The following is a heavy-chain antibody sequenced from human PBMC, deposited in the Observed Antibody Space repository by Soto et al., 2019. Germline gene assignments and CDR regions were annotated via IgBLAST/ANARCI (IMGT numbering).Heavy chain of an antibody. Sequence: QVQLVQSGAEVKKPGASVKVSCKASGYTFTSYGISWVRQAPGQGLELMGWITYNGDTNYPQKLQGRVTMTTDTSTSTAYMELRSLRAVDTSMYYCARAVLTRYGVLDYWGQGTLLTVSS. CDR2: ITYNGDT. CDR1: GYTFTSYG. CDR3: ARAVLTRYGVLDY. V-gene: IGHV1-18*01. J-gene: IGHJ4*02. D-gene: IGHD3-16*02.